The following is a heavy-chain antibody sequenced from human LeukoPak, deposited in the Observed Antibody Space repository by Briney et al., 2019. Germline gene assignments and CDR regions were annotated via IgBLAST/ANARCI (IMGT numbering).Heavy chain of an antibody. J-gene: IGHJ4*02. CDR3: AREPDQDYDYDSSGYVDY. D-gene: IGHD3-22*01. Sequence: ASVKVSCKASGYTFTGYYMHWVRQAPGQGLEWRGWINPNSGGTNYAQRFQGRVTMTRDTSISTLYMELSRLRSDDTAVYYCAREPDQDYDYDSSGYVDYWGQGTLVTVSS. CDR1: GYTFTGYY. V-gene: IGHV1-2*02. CDR2: INPNSGGT.